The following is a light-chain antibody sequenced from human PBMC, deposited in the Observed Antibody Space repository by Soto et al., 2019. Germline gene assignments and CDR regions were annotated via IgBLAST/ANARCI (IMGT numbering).Light chain of an antibody. V-gene: IGKV3-15*01. J-gene: IGKJ1*01. CDR2: GAS. CDR3: QQYNNWPGWT. Sequence: EIVMTQSPATLSVSPGERATLSCRASQSVSSNLAWYQQKPGQAPRLLIYGASTRATGIPARFRGSGSGTEFTLTISSLQSEDFAVYYCQQYNNWPGWTFGQGTKV. CDR1: QSVSSN.